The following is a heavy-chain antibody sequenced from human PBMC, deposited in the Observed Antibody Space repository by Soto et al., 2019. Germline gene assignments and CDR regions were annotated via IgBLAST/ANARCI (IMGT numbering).Heavy chain of an antibody. J-gene: IGHJ2*01. CDR2: INHSGST. D-gene: IGHD6-19*01. V-gene: IGHV4-34*01. Sequence: QVQLQQWGAGLLKPSETLSLTCAVSGGSFSPYFWSWIRQPPGKGLEWIGEINHSGSTNYNPSLTRRSTLSVDTYKNQVSLKLTSVTDADTAVYYCARLASGWPYDYFDFWGRGTPVTVSS. CDR3: ARLASGWPYDYFDF. CDR1: GGSFSPYF.